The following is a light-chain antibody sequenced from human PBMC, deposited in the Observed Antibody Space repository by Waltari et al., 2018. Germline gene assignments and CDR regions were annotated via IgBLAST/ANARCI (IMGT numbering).Light chain of an antibody. CDR2: GAS. CDR1: QSVSSSY. V-gene: IGKV3-20*01. J-gene: IGKJ5*01. Sequence: EIVLTQSPGTLSLSPGERAPLSCRASQSVSSSYLAWYQQKPGQAPRLLIYGASSRATGIPDRFSGSGSGTDFTLTISRLEPEDFAVYYCQQYGSSPPRVTFGQGTRLEIK. CDR3: QQYGSSPPRVT.